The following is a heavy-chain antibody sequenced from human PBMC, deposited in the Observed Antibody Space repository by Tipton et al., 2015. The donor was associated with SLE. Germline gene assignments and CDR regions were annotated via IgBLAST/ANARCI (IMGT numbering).Heavy chain of an antibody. J-gene: IGHJ4*02. CDR2: ISTYNGNT. D-gene: IGHD1-1*01. CDR1: GYTFTTYG. V-gene: IGHV1-18*01. Sequence: QLVQSGVEVKKPGASVRVSCKASGYTFTTYGISWVRQAPGQGLEWMGWISTYNGNTNYAQKLQGRVTMTSDTSTSTAYMELRSLRSDDTAVYFCARTYNYAGFDYWGQGTPVTVSS. CDR3: ARTYNYAGFDY.